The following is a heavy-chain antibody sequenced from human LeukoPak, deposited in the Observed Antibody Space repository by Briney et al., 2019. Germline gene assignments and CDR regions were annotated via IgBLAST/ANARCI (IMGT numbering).Heavy chain of an antibody. Sequence: SGTLSLTCTVSGGSISSYYWSWIRQPPGKGLEWIGYIYYSGSTNYNPSLKSRVTISVDTSKNQFSLKLSSVTAADTAVYYCARGYYDSSGYWLSYFDYWGQGTLVTVSS. D-gene: IGHD3-22*01. CDR2: IYYSGST. CDR1: GGSISSYY. CDR3: ARGYYDSSGYWLSYFDY. V-gene: IGHV4-59*08. J-gene: IGHJ4*02.